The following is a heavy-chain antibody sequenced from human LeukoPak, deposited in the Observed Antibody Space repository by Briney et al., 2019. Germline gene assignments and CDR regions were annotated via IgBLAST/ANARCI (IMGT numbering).Heavy chain of an antibody. CDR2: INSDGSAT. CDR3: ASDSPYYGMDV. Sequence: GGSLRLSCAASGFPFSSYWMHWVRQVPGKGLLWVSRINSDGSATIYADSVRSRFTISRDNAKNTLYLQMSGLRVEDTAVYHCASDSPYYGMDVWGQGTTVTVSS. CDR1: GFPFSSYW. J-gene: IGHJ6*02. V-gene: IGHV3-74*01.